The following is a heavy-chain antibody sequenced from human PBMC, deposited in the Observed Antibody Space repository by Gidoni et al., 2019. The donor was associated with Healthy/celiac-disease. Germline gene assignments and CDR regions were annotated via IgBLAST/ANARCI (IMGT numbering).Heavy chain of an antibody. V-gene: IGHV4-31*03. Sequence: QVQLQESGPGLVKPSQPLSLTCTFSGGSISSGGYYWSWIRQHPGKGLEWIGYIYYSGSTYYNPSLKSRVTISVDTSKNQFSLKLSSVTAADTAVYYGAREPNDFWSGYSVSAFDIWGQGTMVTVSS. CDR3: AREPNDFWSGYSVSAFDI. D-gene: IGHD3-3*01. CDR2: IYYSGST. CDR1: GGSISSGGYY. J-gene: IGHJ3*02.